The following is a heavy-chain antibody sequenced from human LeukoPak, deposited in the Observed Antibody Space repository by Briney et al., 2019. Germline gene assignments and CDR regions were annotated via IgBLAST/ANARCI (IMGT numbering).Heavy chain of an antibody. Sequence: GGSLRLSCAASGFTFSTYAISWVRQAPGKGLEWVSCISSTSNYIFYADSVKGRFTISRDNVDNVVYLQMNSLGAEDTAVYYCARVAVSGPTGWFDSWGQGTLVIVSS. J-gene: IGHJ5*01. V-gene: IGHV3-21*01. CDR3: ARVAVSGPTGWFDS. CDR1: GFTFSTYA. CDR2: ISSTSNYI. D-gene: IGHD2-8*02.